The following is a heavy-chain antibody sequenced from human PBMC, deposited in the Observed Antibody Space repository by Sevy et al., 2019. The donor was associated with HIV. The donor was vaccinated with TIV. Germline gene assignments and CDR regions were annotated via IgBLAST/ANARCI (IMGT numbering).Heavy chain of an antibody. J-gene: IGHJ4*02. D-gene: IGHD3-22*01. CDR2: IKSKIDGETT. V-gene: IGHV3-15*01. CDR1: GFTFTNAW. Sequence: GGSLRLSCAVSGFTFTNAWMNWVRQAPGTGLQWVGLIKSKIDGETTDYAAPVKGRFTISRDDSKNTLFLQMNSLKIEDTAVYYCATAPGYYDSASFDYWGPGTLVTVSS. CDR3: ATAPGYYDSASFDY.